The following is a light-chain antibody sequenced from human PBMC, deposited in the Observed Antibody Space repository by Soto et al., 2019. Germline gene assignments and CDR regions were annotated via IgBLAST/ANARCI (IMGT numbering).Light chain of an antibody. CDR2: DVT. CDR1: SSDVGGYNY. Sequence: QSALTQPRSVSGSPGQSVTISCTGSSSDVGGYNYVSWYQQHPGKAPKLMIYDVTKWPSGVPDRFSGSKSGNTASLTISGLQAEDEADYYCSSYAGRYTVVFGGGTKLTVL. V-gene: IGLV2-11*01. J-gene: IGLJ3*02. CDR3: SSYAGRYTVV.